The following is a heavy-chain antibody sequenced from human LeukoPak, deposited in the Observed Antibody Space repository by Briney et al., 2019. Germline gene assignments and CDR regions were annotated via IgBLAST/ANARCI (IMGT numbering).Heavy chain of an antibody. D-gene: IGHD3-3*01. V-gene: IGHV1-8*01. J-gene: IGHJ6*02. CDR3: ARTRITIFGVVIIHYYGMDV. CDR1: GYTFTSYD. CDR2: MNPNSGNT. Sequence: ASVKVSSKASGYTFTSYDINWVRQATGQGLEWMGWMNPNSGNTGYAQKFQGRVTMTRNTSISTAYMELSSLRSEDTAVYYCARTRITIFGVVIIHYYGMDVWGQGTTVTASS.